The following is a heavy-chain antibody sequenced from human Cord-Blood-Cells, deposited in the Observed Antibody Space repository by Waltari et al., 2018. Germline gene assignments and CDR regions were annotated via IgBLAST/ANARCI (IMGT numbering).Heavy chain of an antibody. D-gene: IGHD6-19*01. Sequence: QLQLQESGPGLVKPSETLSLTCTVSGGSISSSSYYWGWIRQPPGKGLEWIGSIYYSGSTYYNPSLKSRVTISVDTSKNQFSLKLSSVTAADTAVYYCARHTAVAGTVPNAFDIWGQGTMVTVSS. CDR3: ARHTAVAGTVPNAFDI. CDR1: GGSISSSSYY. V-gene: IGHV4-39*01. CDR2: IYYSGST. J-gene: IGHJ3*02.